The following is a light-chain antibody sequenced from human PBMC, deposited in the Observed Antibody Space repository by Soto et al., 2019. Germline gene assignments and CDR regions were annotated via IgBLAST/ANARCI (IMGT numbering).Light chain of an antibody. V-gene: IGKV3-15*01. J-gene: IGKJ4*01. CDR1: QSVSSY. CDR2: DAS. Sequence: EIVLTQSPATLSVSPGERATLSCRASQSVSSYLAWYQQKPGQAPRLLIYDASNRATGIPVRFSGSGSGTEFTLTISSLQSEDFAVYYCQQYNNWPLTFGGGTKVDIK. CDR3: QQYNNWPLT.